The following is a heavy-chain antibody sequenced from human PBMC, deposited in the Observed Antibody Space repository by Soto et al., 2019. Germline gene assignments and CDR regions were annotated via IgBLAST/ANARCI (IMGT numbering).Heavy chain of an antibody. J-gene: IGHJ4*02. Sequence: EVQLVESGGGLVQPGRSLRLSCAASGFSFDDYAMHWVRQVPGKGLEWVSGISWNSNNIGYADSVKGRFTISRDNAKNCLYLQVNSLRAEDTASYYCARARGAHLGELAIYWGQGTLVTVSS. CDR2: ISWNSNNI. V-gene: IGHV3-9*01. CDR3: ARARGAHLGELAIY. CDR1: GFSFDDYA. D-gene: IGHD3-16*01.